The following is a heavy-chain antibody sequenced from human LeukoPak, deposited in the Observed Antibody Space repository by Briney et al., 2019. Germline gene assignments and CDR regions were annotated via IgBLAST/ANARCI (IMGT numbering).Heavy chain of an antibody. J-gene: IGHJ5*02. CDR3: ARVMAARREDLNWFDT. CDR1: GASISSSGSY. V-gene: IGHV4-39*07. D-gene: IGHD6-6*01. Sequence: SETLSLTCTVSGASISSSGSYWGWIRQPPGKGLEWIGSMYYSGNTYNPSLKSRVTISVDTSKNQFSLNLTSANAADTAMYYCARVMAARREDLNWFDTWGQGTLVTVSS. CDR2: MYYSGNT.